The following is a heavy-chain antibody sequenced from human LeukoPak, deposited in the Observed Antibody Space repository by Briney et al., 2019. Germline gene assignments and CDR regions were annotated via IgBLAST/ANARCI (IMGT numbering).Heavy chain of an antibody. Sequence: GASVKVSCKASGYTFTSYYMHWVRQAPGQGLEWMGIINPSGGSTNYAQKLQGRVTMTTDTSTSTAYMELRSLRSDDTAVYYCARINYRPIIKFFDFWGQGTLVTVSS. CDR3: ARINYRPIIKFFDF. V-gene: IGHV1-46*01. J-gene: IGHJ4*02. CDR1: GYTFTSYY. D-gene: IGHD4-11*01. CDR2: INPSGGST.